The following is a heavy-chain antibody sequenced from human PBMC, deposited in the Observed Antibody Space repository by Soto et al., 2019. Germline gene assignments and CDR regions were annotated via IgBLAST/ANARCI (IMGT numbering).Heavy chain of an antibody. D-gene: IGHD6-6*01. CDR3: ATAAGDSSSSNWFDP. CDR2: FDPEDGET. Sequence: ASVKVSCKVSGYTLTELSMHWVRQAPGKGLEWMGGFDPEDGETIYAQKFQGRVTMTEDTSTDTAYMELSSLRSEDTAVYYCATAAGDSSSSNWFDPWGQRPLVTVSS. J-gene: IGHJ5*02. CDR1: GYTLTELS. V-gene: IGHV1-24*01.